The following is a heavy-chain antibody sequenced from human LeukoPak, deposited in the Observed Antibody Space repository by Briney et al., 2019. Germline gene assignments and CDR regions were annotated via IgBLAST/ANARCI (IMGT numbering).Heavy chain of an antibody. D-gene: IGHD4-23*01. CDR1: GFTVTSNF. Sequence: PGGSLRLSCAASGFTVTSNFMSWVRQAPGKGLKWVSVIHSGGATYYADSVKGRFTISRDISKNALYLQMNSLRGDDTAVYYCAGSAVTNLDSWGQGNLVTVSS. CDR2: IHSGGAT. V-gene: IGHV3-66*01. J-gene: IGHJ4*02. CDR3: AGSAVTNLDS.